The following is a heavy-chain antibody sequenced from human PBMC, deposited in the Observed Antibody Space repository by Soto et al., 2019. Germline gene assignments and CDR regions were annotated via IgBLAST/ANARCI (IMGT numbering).Heavy chain of an antibody. V-gene: IGHV1-18*01. CDR3: ASVPYYDNSSGYQLYDAFDI. D-gene: IGHD3-22*01. Sequence: ASVTVSCKASVYTFPSYGISWVRQAPGQRLEWMGWISAYNGNTKYAQKLQGRVTMTTDTSTSTAYMALRSLRSDGTAVYYCASVPYYDNSSGYQLYDAFDIWGQGTMVTVSS. J-gene: IGHJ3*02. CDR2: ISAYNGNT. CDR1: VYTFPSYG.